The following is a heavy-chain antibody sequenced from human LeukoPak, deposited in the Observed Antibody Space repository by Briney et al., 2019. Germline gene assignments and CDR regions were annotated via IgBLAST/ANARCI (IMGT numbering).Heavy chain of an antibody. CDR3: ARHTSGHDCDWLLYWFAFDI. Sequence: SETLSLTCTVSGGSFSSYYWSWIRQPPGKGLEWIGYIYYSGNTNYNPSLKSRVTISVDPSKNQFSLRLSSVTAADTAVYYCARHTSGHDCDWLLYWFAFDIWGQGTMVTVSS. CDR2: IYYSGNT. V-gene: IGHV4-59*08. CDR1: GGSFSSYY. J-gene: IGHJ3*02. D-gene: IGHD3-9*01.